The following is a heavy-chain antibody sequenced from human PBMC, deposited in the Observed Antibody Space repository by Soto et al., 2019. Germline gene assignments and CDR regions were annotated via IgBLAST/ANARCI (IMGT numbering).Heavy chain of an antibody. CDR3: ASRNDYEEFDAFGI. CDR2: IYYSGNT. D-gene: IGHD3-16*01. V-gene: IGHV4-59*01. CDR1: GDSISNYY. Sequence: QVQLQESGPGLVKPSETLSLTCTVSGDSISNYYWSWIRQPPGKGLEWIGYIYYSGNTNYNPSLKSRVTISVDTSKSQFSLTLSSVTAADTVVYYCASRNDYEEFDAFGIWGQGTMVTVSS. J-gene: IGHJ3*02.